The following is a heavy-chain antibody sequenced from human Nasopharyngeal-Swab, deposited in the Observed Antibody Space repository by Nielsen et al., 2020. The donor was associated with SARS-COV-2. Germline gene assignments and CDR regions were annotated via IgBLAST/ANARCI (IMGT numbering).Heavy chain of an antibody. Sequence: GESLKISCAASGFTFSDYYMSWLRQAPGKGLEWVSYISSSGSTIYYADSVKGRFTISRDNAKNSLYLQMNSLRAEDTAVYYCARGGDIVVVVAATDYWGQGTLVTVSS. CDR2: ISSSGSTI. J-gene: IGHJ4*02. CDR3: ARGGDIVVVVAATDY. CDR1: GFTFSDYY. D-gene: IGHD2-15*01. V-gene: IGHV3-11*04.